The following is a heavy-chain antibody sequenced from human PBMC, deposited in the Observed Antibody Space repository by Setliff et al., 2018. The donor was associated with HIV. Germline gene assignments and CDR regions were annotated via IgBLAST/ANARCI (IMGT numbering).Heavy chain of an antibody. V-gene: IGHV4-38-2*01. CDR3: ARGKGGLVGPAEFDY. Sequence: PSETLSLTCSVSGYSINTAYYWGWIRQSPGKGLEWIGGFHHSGSTYYNPSLKSRVTMSEETSKNQFSLKLKSVTAADTAIYFCARGKGGLVGPAEFDYWGPGTLVTVSS. J-gene: IGHJ4*02. CDR1: GYSINTAYY. CDR2: FHHSGST. D-gene: IGHD1-26*01.